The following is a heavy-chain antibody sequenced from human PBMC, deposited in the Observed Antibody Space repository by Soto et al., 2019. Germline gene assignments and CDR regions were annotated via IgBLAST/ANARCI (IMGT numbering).Heavy chain of an antibody. CDR3: ATLVPGDSSGYYSC. J-gene: IGHJ4*02. CDR1: GGTFSSYA. D-gene: IGHD3-22*01. V-gene: IGHV1-69*01. CDR2: IIPIFGTA. Sequence: QVQLVQSGAEVKKPGSSVKVSCKASGGTFSSYAISWGRQAPGQGLKWMGGIIPIFGTANYAQKFQGRVTITADESTSTAYMELSSLRSEDTAVYYCATLVPGDSSGYYSCWGQGTLVTVSS.